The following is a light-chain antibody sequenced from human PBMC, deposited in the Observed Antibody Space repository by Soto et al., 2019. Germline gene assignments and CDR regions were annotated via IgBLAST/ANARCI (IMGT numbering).Light chain of an antibody. V-gene: IGKV3-20*01. Sequence: EVVLTQSPGTLSLSPGERATLSCGASQSVSSNYLAWYQQKPGQAPRLLIYGASSRATGIPDRFSGSGSGTDFTLTISTLEPEDFAVYYCQQYGSSPLTFGQGTKVEIK. CDR1: QSVSSNY. CDR3: QQYGSSPLT. J-gene: IGKJ1*01. CDR2: GAS.